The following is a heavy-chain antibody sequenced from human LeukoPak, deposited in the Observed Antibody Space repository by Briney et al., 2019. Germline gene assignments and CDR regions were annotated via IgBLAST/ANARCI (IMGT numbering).Heavy chain of an antibody. Sequence: GGSLRLSCAVSGITLSNYGMSWVRQAPGKGLEWVAGISDSGGSTNYPDSVKGRFTISRDNANNTLYLQMNSLRAEDTAVYFCAKRGVVIRVILVGFHKQAYYFDSWGQGALVTVSS. CDR3: AKRGVVIRVILVGFHKQAYYFDS. J-gene: IGHJ4*02. CDR1: GITLSNYG. D-gene: IGHD3-10*01. V-gene: IGHV3-23*01. CDR2: ISDSGGST.